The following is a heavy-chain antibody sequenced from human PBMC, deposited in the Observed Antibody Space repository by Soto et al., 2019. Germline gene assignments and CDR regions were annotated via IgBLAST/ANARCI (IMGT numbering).Heavy chain of an antibody. D-gene: IGHD3-10*01. Sequence: PGGSLRLSCAASGFTFSSYAMHRVRQAPGKGLEWVAVISYDGSNKYYADSVKGRFTISRDNSKNTLYLQMNSLRAEDTAVYYCARGDRARGVKSWFDPWGQGTLVTVSS. V-gene: IGHV3-30-3*01. CDR1: GFTFSSYA. J-gene: IGHJ5*02. CDR3: ARGDRARGVKSWFDP. CDR2: ISYDGSNK.